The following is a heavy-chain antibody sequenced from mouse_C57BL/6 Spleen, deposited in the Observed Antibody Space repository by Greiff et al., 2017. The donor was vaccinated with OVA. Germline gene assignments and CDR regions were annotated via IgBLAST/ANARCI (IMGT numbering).Heavy chain of an antibody. CDR2: IDPSDSET. V-gene: IGHV1-52*01. J-gene: IGHJ4*01. CDR1: GYTFTSYW. CDR3: ARLGTYYYGSSYAMDY. Sequence: VQLQQPGAELVRPGSSVKLSCKASGYTFTSYWMHWVKQRPIQGLEWIGNIDPSDSETHYNQKFKDKATLTVDKSSSTAYMQLSSLTSEDSAVYYCARLGTYYYGSSYAMDYWGQGTSVTVSS. D-gene: IGHD1-1*01.